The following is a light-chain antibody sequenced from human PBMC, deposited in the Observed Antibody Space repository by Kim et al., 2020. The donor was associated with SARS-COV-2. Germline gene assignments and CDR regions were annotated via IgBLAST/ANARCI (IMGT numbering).Light chain of an antibody. J-gene: IGKJ1*01. Sequence: DIQMTQSPSSLSASVGDRVTITCRASQGISNYLTWYQQRQGKTPKLLIYAASTLQSGVPSRFSGSGSGTDFTLTISSLQPEDVATYYCQKYNIAPWTLGQGTKVDIK. V-gene: IGKV1-27*01. CDR1: QGISNY. CDR2: AAS. CDR3: QKYNIAPWT.